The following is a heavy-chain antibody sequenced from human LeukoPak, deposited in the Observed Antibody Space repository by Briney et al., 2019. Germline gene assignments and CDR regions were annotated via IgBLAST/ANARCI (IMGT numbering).Heavy chain of an antibody. CDR1: GFTFSSYA. D-gene: IGHD3-22*01. Sequence: HGGSLRLSCAASGFTFSSYAMTWVRQAPGKGLEWVSAISGSGGSTYYAASVKGRFTISRDNSKNTLYLQMNSLRAEDTAAYYCAKDRYYYDSSALQYYFDYWGQGTLVTVSS. V-gene: IGHV3-23*01. CDR3: AKDRYYYDSSALQYYFDY. J-gene: IGHJ4*02. CDR2: ISGSGGST.